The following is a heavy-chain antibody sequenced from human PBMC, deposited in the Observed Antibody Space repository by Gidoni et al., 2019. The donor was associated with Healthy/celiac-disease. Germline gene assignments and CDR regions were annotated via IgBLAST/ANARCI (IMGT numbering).Heavy chain of an antibody. D-gene: IGHD3-22*01. CDR2: IDPSDSYT. CDR1: GDSFTSYW. CDR3: ARQIPYYYASSGYYYY. V-gene: IGHV5-10-1*01. J-gene: IGHJ4*02. Sequence: EVQLVQSGAEVKKPGESLRISGKGSGDSFTSYWVSGVRQMPGKGLEWMGRIDPSDSYTNYSPSFQGHVTISADKPISTAYLQWSSLKASDTAMYYCARQIPYYYASSGYYYYWGQGTLVTVSS.